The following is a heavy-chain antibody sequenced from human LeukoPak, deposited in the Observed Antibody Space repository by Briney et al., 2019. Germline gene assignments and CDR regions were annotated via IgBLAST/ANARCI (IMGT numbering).Heavy chain of an antibody. CDR2: IIPIFGTA. J-gene: IGHJ1*01. D-gene: IGHD3-22*01. V-gene: IGHV1-69*05. Sequence: GASVKVSCKASGGTLSSYGISWVRQAPGQGLEWMGRIIPIFGTANYAQKFQGRVTITTEESTSTAYMELSSLRSEDTAVYYCASTRISGYQIGEYFQHWGQGTLVTVSS. CDR1: GGTLSSYG. CDR3: ASTRISGYQIGEYFQH.